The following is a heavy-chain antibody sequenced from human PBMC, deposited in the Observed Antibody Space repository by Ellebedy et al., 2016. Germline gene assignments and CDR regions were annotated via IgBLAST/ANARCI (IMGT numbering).Heavy chain of an antibody. CDR1: GGSISSSSYY. CDR3: ARPGVGALNWFDP. D-gene: IGHD1-26*01. J-gene: IGHJ5*02. V-gene: IGHV4-39*01. CDR2: IYYSGST. Sequence: SETLSLTCTVSGGSISSSSYYWGWIRQPPGTGLEWIGSIYYSGSTYYNPSLKSRVTISVDTSKNQFSLKLSSVTAADTAVYYCARPGVGALNWFDPWGQGTLVTVSS.